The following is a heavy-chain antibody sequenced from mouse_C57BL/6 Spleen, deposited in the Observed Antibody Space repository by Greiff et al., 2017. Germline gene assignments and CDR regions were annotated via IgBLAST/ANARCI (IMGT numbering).Heavy chain of an antibody. V-gene: IGHV10-1*01. J-gene: IGHJ4*01. D-gene: IGHD2-3*01. CDR3: VICDGYYFYAMDY. Sequence: EVMLVESGGGLVQPKGSLKLSCAASGFSFYTYAMNWVRQAPGKGLEWVARIRSKSNNYATYYADSVKDRFTISRDDSESMLYLQMNNLKTEDTAMYYCVICDGYYFYAMDYWGQGTSVTVSS. CDR2: IRSKSNNYAT. CDR1: GFSFYTYA.